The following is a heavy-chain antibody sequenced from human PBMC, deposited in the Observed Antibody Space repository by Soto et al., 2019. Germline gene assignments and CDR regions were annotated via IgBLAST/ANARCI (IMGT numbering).Heavy chain of an antibody. D-gene: IGHD3-22*01. CDR2: LIPIFGTA. CDR3: ARGYYDSSGYYYDPPYFDY. CDR1: GGTFSSYA. Sequence: QVQLVQSGAEVKKPGSSVKVSCKASGGTFSSYAISWMRQAPGQGLEWMGGLIPIFGTANYAQKFQGRVTITADESTSTAYMELSSLRSEDTAVYYCARGYYDSSGYYYDPPYFDYCGQGTLVTVSS. V-gene: IGHV1-69*01. J-gene: IGHJ4*02.